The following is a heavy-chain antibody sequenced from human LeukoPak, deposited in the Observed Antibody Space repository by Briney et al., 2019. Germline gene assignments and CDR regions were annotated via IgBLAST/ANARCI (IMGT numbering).Heavy chain of an antibody. D-gene: IGHD6-19*01. V-gene: IGHV3-30*02. Sequence: PGESLRLSCVGSGFTFNTYNMNWVRQAPGKGLGWVGFIRYDGSNKYYADSVKGRFTISRDNSKNTLYLQMNSLRAEDTAVYYCAKGQWLVREGVAFDIWGQGTMVTVSS. CDR3: AKGQWLVREGVAFDI. CDR2: IRYDGSNK. CDR1: GFTFNTYN. J-gene: IGHJ3*02.